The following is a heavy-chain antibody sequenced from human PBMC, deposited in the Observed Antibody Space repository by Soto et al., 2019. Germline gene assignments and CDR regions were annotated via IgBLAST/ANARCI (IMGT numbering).Heavy chain of an antibody. D-gene: IGHD1-1*01. CDR2: IYYSGST. CDR3: ARTSTWSKGFDY. J-gene: IGHJ4*02. Sequence: PSETLSLTCTVSGGSISSGGYYWSWIRQHPGKGLEWIGYIYYSGSTYYNPSLKSRVTISVDTSKNQFSLKLSSVTAADTAVYYCARTSTWSKGFDYRGQGTLVTVSS. V-gene: IGHV4-31*03. CDR1: GGSISSGGYY.